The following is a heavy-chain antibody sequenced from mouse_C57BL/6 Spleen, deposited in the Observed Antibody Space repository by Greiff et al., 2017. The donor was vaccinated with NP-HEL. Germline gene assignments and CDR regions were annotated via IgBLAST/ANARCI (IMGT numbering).Heavy chain of an antibody. D-gene: IGHD2-1*01. CDR3: ARNRDGNLPFAY. CDR2: ISYDGSN. V-gene: IGHV3-6*01. Sequence: EVQLQESGPGLVKPSQSLSLTCSVTGYSITSGYYWNWIRQFPGNKLEWMGYISYDGSNNYNPSLKNRISITRDTTKNQFFLKFNSVTTEDTATYYCARNRDGNLPFAYWGQGTLVTVSA. J-gene: IGHJ3*01. CDR1: GYSITSGYY.